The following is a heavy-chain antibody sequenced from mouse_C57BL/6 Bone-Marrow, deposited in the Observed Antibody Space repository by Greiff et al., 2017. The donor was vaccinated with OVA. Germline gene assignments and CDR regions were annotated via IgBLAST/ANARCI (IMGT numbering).Heavy chain of an antibody. Sequence: QVQLQQPGAELVMPGASVKLSCKASGYTFTSYWMHWVKQRPGQGLEWIGEIDPSDSYTNYNQKFKGKSTLTVDKSSSTAYMQLSSLTSEDSAVDYYASGSSRAMDYWGQGTSVTVSS. D-gene: IGHD6-1*01. V-gene: IGHV1-69*01. J-gene: IGHJ4*01. CDR2: IDPSDSYT. CDR1: GYTFTSYW. CDR3: ASGSSRAMDY.